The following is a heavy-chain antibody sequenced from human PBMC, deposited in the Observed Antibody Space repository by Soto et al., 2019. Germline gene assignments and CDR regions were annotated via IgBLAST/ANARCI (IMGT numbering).Heavy chain of an antibody. V-gene: IGHV3-23*01. Sequence: PGGSLRLSCAASGFTFSSYAMSWVRQAPGKGLEWVSAISSSGTSTYYADSVKGRFTISRDNSKNTLYLQMNSLRAEDTAVYYCAQRTASRYFDYWGQGTLVTVSS. CDR3: AQRTASRYFDY. J-gene: IGHJ4*02. CDR2: ISSSGTST. CDR1: GFTFSSYA. D-gene: IGHD6-6*01.